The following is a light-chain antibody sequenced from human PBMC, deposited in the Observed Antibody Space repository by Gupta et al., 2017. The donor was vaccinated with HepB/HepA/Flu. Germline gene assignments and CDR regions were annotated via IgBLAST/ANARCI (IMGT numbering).Light chain of an antibody. CDR2: GAS. V-gene: IGKV3-20*01. CDR1: QSVSSNN. J-gene: IGKJ2*01. Sequence: EIVLTQSPGTLSLSPGESATLSCRATQSVSSNNLAWYQQKPGQAPRLLIYGASTRATGIPDRFSGSGSATDFTLTISTVEPEDFAVYYCQHEGKSLYTFGQGTKLEIK. CDR3: QHEGKSLYT.